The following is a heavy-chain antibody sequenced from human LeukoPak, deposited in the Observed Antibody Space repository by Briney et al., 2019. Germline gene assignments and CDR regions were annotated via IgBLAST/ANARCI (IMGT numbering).Heavy chain of an antibody. CDR1: RFPFSNYW. J-gene: IGHJ4*02. D-gene: IGHD6-13*01. CDR2: IKWDGGRT. CDR3: ARGSGSSWYFYFDY. V-gene: IGHV3-20*04. Sequence: PGGSLRLSCAASRFPFSNYWMSWVRQAPGKGLEWVSGIKWDGGRTGYADSVKGRFTISRDNAKNSVYLQMNSPRAEDTALYYCARGSGSSWYFYFDYWGQGTLVTVSS.